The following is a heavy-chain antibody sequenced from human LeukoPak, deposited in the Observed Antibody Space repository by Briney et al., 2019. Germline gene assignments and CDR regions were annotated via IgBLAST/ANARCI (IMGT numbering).Heavy chain of an antibody. CDR2: IYYSGST. CDR1: GGSISSGDYY. V-gene: IGHV4-30-4*01. J-gene: IGHJ6*02. Sequence: SETLSLTCTVSGGSISSGDYYWSWIRQPPGKGLEWIGYIYYSGSTYYNPSLKSRVTISVDTSENQFSLKLSSVTAADTAVYYCARDTRDIVVVVAATHPFGQNYYYYYGMDVWGQGTTVTVSS. D-gene: IGHD2-15*01. CDR3: ARDTRDIVVVVAATHPFGQNYYYYYGMDV.